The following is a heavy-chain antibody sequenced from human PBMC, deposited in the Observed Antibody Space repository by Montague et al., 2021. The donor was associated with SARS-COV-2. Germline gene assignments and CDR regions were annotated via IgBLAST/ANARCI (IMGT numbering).Heavy chain of an antibody. CDR2: IKPDVGDK. J-gene: IGHJ6*02. V-gene: IGHV3-7*03. Sequence: SLRLSCAASVFTFSSYGMSWVRQTPGKGLEWVANIKPDVGDKHYVDSVKGRFTISRDNAKNSLNLQMDSLRAEDTALYYCARDSRIVGAKGDMDVWGQGNTFIVSS. CDR3: ARDSRIVGAKGDMDV. D-gene: IGHD1-26*01. CDR1: VFTFSSYG.